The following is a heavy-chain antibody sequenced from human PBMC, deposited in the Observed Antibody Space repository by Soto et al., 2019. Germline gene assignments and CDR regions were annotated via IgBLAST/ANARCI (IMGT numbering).Heavy chain of an antibody. V-gene: IGHV3-48*01. Sequence: EVRLVESGGGLVQPGGSLRLSCAASGFTFSSYSMNWVRQAPGKGLEWVSYISSSSSTIYYADSVKGRFTISRDNAKNSLYLQMNSLRAEDTAVYYCARDSPPHYWGQGTLVTVSS. J-gene: IGHJ4*02. CDR2: ISSSSSTI. CDR1: GFTFSSYS. CDR3: ARDSPPHY.